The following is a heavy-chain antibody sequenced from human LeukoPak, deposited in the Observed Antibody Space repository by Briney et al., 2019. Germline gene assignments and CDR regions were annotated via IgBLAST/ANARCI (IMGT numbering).Heavy chain of an antibody. CDR1: GFIFKSYG. J-gene: IGHJ4*02. D-gene: IGHD6-13*01. CDR2: VRYDGSSQ. CDR3: ATAQPKYDSSWHHFDF. Sequence: PGGSLRLSCGASGFIFKSYGMHWVRQTPGKGLEWVASVRYDGSSQYYPGSVQGRFTVSRANTNNTLFLHMFSLRPDDTAIYYCATAQPKYDSSWHHFDFWGQGTLVTVSS. V-gene: IGHV3-30*02.